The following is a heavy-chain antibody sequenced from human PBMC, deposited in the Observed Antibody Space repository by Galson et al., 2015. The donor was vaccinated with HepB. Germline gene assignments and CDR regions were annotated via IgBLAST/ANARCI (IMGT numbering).Heavy chain of an antibody. CDR2: INPSGGST. J-gene: IGHJ4*02. V-gene: IGHV1-46*01. CDR3: ATGVGATTTGFDY. CDR1: GYTFTSYY. Sequence: SVKVSCKASGYTFTSYYIHWVRQAPGQGLEWMGIINPSGGSTTYAQKFQGRVTMTRDTSTSTVYMELSSLRSEDRAVYYCATGVGATTTGFDYWGQGTLVTVSS. D-gene: IGHD1-26*01.